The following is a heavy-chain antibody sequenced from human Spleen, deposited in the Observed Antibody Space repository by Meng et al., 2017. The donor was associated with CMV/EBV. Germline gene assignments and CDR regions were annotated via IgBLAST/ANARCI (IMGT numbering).Heavy chain of an antibody. CDR3: ARGILRGREVDY. D-gene: IGHD3-16*01. CDR1: GFTFKNFW. Sequence: GGSLRLSCVASGFTFKNFWMSWVRQAPGKGLEWVANIKHDGSEKSYVDSVKGRFTFSRDNAKNSLYLQMDSLRAEDTAVYYCARGILRGREVDYWGQGTLVTVSS. CDR2: IKHDGSEK. V-gene: IGHV3-7*01. J-gene: IGHJ4*02.